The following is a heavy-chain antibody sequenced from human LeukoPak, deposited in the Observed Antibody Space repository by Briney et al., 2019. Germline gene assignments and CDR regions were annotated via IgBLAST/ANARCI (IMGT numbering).Heavy chain of an antibody. CDR1: GYSFTSYW. D-gene: IGHD3-3*01. J-gene: IGHJ4*02. CDR3: ARSYYDFCSGYSPFCY. V-gene: IGHV5-51*01. CDR2: IYPGDSDT. Sequence: PGESLKISCKGSGYSFTSYWIGWVRQMPGKGLEWMGIIYPGDSDTRYSPSFQGQVTISADKSISTAYLQWSSLKASDTAMYYCARSYYDFCSGYSPFCYWGQGTLVTVSS.